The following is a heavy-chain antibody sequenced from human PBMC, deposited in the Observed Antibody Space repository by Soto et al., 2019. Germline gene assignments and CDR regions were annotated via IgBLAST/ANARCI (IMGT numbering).Heavy chain of an antibody. CDR2: INHSGST. J-gene: IGHJ4*02. CDR1: GESFSDYY. Sequence: QVQLQQWGAGLLKPSETLSLTCAVYGESFSDYYWSWIRQSPGKGLEWIGEINHSGSTSHNPSLKSRVXXLXDXXKNQFSLRLTSVTAADTAVYYCARSSGYSGYDLDYWSQGTLVTVSS. V-gene: IGHV4-34*01. CDR3: ARSSGYSGYDLDY. D-gene: IGHD5-12*01.